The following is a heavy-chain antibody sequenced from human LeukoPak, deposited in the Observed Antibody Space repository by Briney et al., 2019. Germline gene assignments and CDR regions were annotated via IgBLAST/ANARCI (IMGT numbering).Heavy chain of an antibody. CDR1: GGTFSSYA. CDR3: ARDASGSPGAEYFQH. D-gene: IGHD1-26*01. V-gene: IGHV1-69*13. CDR2: IIPIFGTA. Sequence: SVKVSCKASGGTFSSYAISWVRQAPGQGLEWMGGIIPIFGTANYAQKFQGRVTITADESTSTAYIELSSLRSEDTAVYYCARDASGSPGAEYFQHWGQGTMVTVSS. J-gene: IGHJ1*01.